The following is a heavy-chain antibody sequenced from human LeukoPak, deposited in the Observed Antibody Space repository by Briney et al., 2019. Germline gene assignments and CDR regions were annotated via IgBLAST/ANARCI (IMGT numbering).Heavy chain of an antibody. J-gene: IGHJ4*02. V-gene: IGHV4-39*07. CDR1: GGSISSSSYY. D-gene: IGHD5-18*01. CDR2: INHSGST. CDR3: ASRRIQLWSVPDDY. Sequence: PSETLSLTCTVSGGSISSSSYYWGWIRQPPGKGLEWIGEINHSGSTNYNPSLKSRVTISVDTSKNQFSLKLSSVTAADTAVYYCASRRIQLWSVPDDYWGQGTLVTVSS.